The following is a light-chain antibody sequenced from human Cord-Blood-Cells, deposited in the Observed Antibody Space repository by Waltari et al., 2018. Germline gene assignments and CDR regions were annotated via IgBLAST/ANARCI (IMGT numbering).Light chain of an antibody. CDR2: EVS. Sequence: QSALTQPPSASGSPGQSVTISCTGTSSNVGGYNYVSWYQQHPGKAPKRRIYEVSKRPSGVPDRFSGSKSGNTASLTVSGLQAEDEADYYCSSYAGSNNVFGTGTKVTVL. V-gene: IGLV2-8*01. CDR3: SSYAGSNNV. J-gene: IGLJ1*01. CDR1: SSNVGGYNY.